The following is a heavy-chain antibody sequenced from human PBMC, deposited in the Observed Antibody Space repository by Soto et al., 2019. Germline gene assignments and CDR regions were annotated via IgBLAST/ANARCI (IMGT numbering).Heavy chain of an antibody. J-gene: IGHJ6*02. CDR3: ARYIPGVRYYGMDV. CDR2: IGESGTPT. Sequence: GGSLRLSCAASGFSISSYAMKWVRQAPGKGLEWVSLIGESGTPTYYADSVKGRFTISRDNSGNTLFLEMYSLRAEDTAVYYCARYIPGVRYYGMDVWGQGTTVTVSS. D-gene: IGHD2-2*01. CDR1: GFSISSYA. V-gene: IGHV3-23*01.